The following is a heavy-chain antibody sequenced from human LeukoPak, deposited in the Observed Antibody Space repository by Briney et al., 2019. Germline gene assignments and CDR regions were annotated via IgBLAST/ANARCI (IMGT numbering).Heavy chain of an antibody. CDR3: AKDSSGSRPFP. CDR2: ISYDGRSK. D-gene: IGHD3-22*01. J-gene: IGHJ5*02. CDR1: GFIFSNYG. V-gene: IGHV3-30*18. Sequence: GGSLRLSCAASGFIFSNYGMHWVRQAPGKGLEWVAVISYDGRSKYYADSVKGRFTISRDTSKNTLYLQMNSLRAEDTAVYYCAKDSSGSRPFPWGQGTLVTVSS.